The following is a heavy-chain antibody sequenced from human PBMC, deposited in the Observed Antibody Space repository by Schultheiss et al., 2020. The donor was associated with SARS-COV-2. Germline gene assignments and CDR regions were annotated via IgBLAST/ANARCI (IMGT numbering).Heavy chain of an antibody. CDR3: ARRMVYTSYFDY. V-gene: IGHV4-34*01. D-gene: IGHD2-8*01. Sequence: SETLSLTCAVYGGSFSGYYWSWIRQPPGKGLEWIGEIYHSGSTNYNPSLKSRVTISVDTSKNQFSLKLSSVTAADTAVYYCARRMVYTSYFDYWGQGTLVTVSS. J-gene: IGHJ4*02. CDR2: IYHSGST. CDR1: GGSFSGYY.